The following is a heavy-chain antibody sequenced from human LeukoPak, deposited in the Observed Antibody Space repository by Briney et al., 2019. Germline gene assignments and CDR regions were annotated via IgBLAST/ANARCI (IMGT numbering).Heavy chain of an antibody. J-gene: IGHJ5*02. CDR2: IYYSGST. CDR3: ATSYCSSTSCYFGP. V-gene: IGHV4-59*08. Sequence: PSETLSLTCTVSGGSISSYYWSWIRQPPGKGLEWIGYIYYSGSTNYNPSLKSRVTISVDTSKNQFSLKLSSVTAADTAVYYCATSYCSSTSCYFGPWGQGTLVTVSS. D-gene: IGHD2-2*01. CDR1: GGSISSYY.